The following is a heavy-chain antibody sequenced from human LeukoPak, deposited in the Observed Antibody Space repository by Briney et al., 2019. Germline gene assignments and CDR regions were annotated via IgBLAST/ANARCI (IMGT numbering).Heavy chain of an antibody. CDR1: GFTFSSYG. Sequence: GGSLRLSCAASGFTFSSYGMHWVRQAPGKGLEWVAVISYDGSNKFYADSVKGRFTISRDNSKNTLYLQMNSLRAEDTAVYYCARGTNDYGGIERKKPFDYWGQGTLVTVSS. D-gene: IGHD4-23*01. CDR3: ARGTNDYGGIERKKPFDY. J-gene: IGHJ4*02. CDR2: ISYDGSNK. V-gene: IGHV3-30*19.